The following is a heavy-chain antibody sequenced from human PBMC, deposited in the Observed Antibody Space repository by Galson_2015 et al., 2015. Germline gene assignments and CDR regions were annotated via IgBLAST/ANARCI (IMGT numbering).Heavy chain of an antibody. CDR2: ISSSSSTI. J-gene: IGHJ3*02. CDR3: ARDHRDYDSSGYYYHPGAFDI. CDR1: GFTFSSYS. Sequence: SLRLSCAASGFTFSSYSMNWVRQAPGKGLEWVSYISSSSSTIYYADSVKGRFTISRDNAKNSLYLQMNSLRDEDTAVYYCARDHRDYDSSGYYYHPGAFDIWGQGTMVTVSS. D-gene: IGHD3-22*01. V-gene: IGHV3-48*02.